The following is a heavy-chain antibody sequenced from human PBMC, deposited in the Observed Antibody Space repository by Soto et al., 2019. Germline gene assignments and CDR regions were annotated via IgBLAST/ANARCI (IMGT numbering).Heavy chain of an antibody. Sequence: GGSLRLSGAGSGVAVSSAWINWVDHVAGKGLEWVGRIKSKALGGTTDFAAPVRGRFAITRDDSRNVAYMQMNSLSPAATAVYYCPTDSYSTLIEVRFAYWGHGTLVTVSS. CDR1: GVAVSSAW. CDR3: PTDSYSTLIEVRFAY. V-gene: IGHV3-15*07. CDR2: IKSKALGGTT. J-gene: IGHJ4*01. D-gene: IGHD3-22*01.